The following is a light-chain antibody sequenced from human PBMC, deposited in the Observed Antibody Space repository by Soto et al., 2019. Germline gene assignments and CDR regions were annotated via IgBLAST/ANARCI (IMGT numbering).Light chain of an antibody. Sequence: AIRMTQSPSSFSASTGDRVTITCRASQGISSYLAWYQQKPGKAPKLLIYAASTLQSGVLSRFSGSGSGTDFTLTISCLQSEDFATYYCQQYYSYPFTFGGGTKVEIK. J-gene: IGKJ4*01. CDR3: QQYYSYPFT. CDR2: AAS. V-gene: IGKV1-8*01. CDR1: QGISSY.